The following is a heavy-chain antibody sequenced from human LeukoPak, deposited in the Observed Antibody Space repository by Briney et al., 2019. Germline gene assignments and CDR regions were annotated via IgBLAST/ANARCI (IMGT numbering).Heavy chain of an antibody. CDR1: GFSLSTSGMC. Sequence: SGPALVKPXQTLTLTCTFSGFSLSTSGMCVSRIRQPPGKALEWLARIDWDDDKYYSTSLKTRLTISKDTSKNQVVLTMTNMDPVDTATYYCARIQVVTAPYYYYYYMDVWGKGTTVTVSS. D-gene: IGHD2-21*02. V-gene: IGHV2-70*11. J-gene: IGHJ6*03. CDR3: ARIQVVTAPYYYYYYMDV. CDR2: IDWDDDK.